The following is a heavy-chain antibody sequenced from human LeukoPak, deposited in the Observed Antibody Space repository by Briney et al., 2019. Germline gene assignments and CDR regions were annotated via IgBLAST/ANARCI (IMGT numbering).Heavy chain of an antibody. CDR3: ARGEGSGYSDRFDP. D-gene: IGHD3-22*01. J-gene: IGHJ5*02. Sequence: GGSLRLSCAASGFTFSSYSMNWVRQAPGKGLEWVSYISSSSSTIYYADSVKGRFTISRDNAKNSLYLQMNSLRAEDTAVYYCARGEGSGYSDRFDPWGQGTLVTVSS. V-gene: IGHV3-48*01. CDR2: ISSSSSTI. CDR1: GFTFSSYS.